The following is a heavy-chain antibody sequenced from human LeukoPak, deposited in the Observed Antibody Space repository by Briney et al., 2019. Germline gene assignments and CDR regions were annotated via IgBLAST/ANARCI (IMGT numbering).Heavy chain of an antibody. CDR1: GFTFSSYA. V-gene: IGHV3-64*01. Sequence: GGSLRLSCAASGFTFSSYAMHWVRQAPGKGLEYVSAISSNGGSTYYANSVKGRFTISRDNPKNTMYLQMSSLRAEDTAVYYCAKDKAQCSRTSCYEEGFDYWGQGTLVTVSS. J-gene: IGHJ4*02. D-gene: IGHD2-2*01. CDR3: AKDKAQCSRTSCYEEGFDY. CDR2: ISSNGGST.